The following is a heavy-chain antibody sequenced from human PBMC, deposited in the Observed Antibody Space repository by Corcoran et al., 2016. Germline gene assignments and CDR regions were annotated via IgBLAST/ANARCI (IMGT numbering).Heavy chain of an antibody. CDR2: INPNSGGT. Sequence: QVQLVQSGAEVKKPGASVKVSCKASGYTFNGYYMHWVRQAPGQGLGWMGWINPNSGGTNYAQKFQGRVTMTRGTSISTAYMELSRLRSDDTAVYYCAREMVVPAAQVGYYYYGMDVWGQGTTVTVSS. D-gene: IGHD2-2*01. J-gene: IGHJ6*02. CDR1: GYTFNGYY. V-gene: IGHV1-2*02. CDR3: AREMVVPAAQVGYYYYGMDV.